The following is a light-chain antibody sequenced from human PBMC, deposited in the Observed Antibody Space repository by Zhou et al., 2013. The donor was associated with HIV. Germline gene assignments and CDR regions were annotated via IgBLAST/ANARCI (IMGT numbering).Light chain of an antibody. CDR1: QAIRND. CDR2: AAS. CDR3: QHYYSYPFT. J-gene: IGKJ3*01. Sequence: AIQMTQSPSSLSASVGERVTITCRASQAIRNDLAWYQQKPGKAPELLIYAASTVQSGVPSRFSGSGSGTDFTLTISSLQSEDFATYYCQHYYSYPFTFGPGTKVDIK. V-gene: IGKV1-6*01.